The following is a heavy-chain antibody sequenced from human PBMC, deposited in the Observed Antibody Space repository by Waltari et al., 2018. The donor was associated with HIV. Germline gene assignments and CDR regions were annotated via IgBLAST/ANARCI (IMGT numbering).Heavy chain of an antibody. CDR1: GYNFTTYW. J-gene: IGHJ6*02. CDR3: ARLGYCSSARCPSGYYYSYGMGV. V-gene: IGHV5-51*01. D-gene: IGHD2-2*01. Sequence: EVQLVQSGAEVKKPGESLKISCKGSGYNFTTYWIGWVRQMPGKGLEWMGIIYPVDSDTRYSPAFRGQVTISADKSMSTAYLQWSSLQASDTAIYYCARLGYCSSARCPSGYYYSYGMGVWGQGTTDTVSS. CDR2: IYPVDSDT.